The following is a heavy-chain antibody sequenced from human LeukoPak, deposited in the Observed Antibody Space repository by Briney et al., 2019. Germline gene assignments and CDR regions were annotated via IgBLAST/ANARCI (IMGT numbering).Heavy chain of an antibody. V-gene: IGHV4-59*01. CDR3: ARVAYDSSGYYWGYFDL. CDR1: GGSINSYY. D-gene: IGHD3-22*01. Sequence: SETLSLTCTVSGGSINSYYWTWIRQPPGKGLEWIGNIYNSGNTNYNPSLKSRVTISVDTSKNQFSLKLSSVTAADTAVYYCARVAYDSSGYYWGYFDLWGRGTLVTVSS. J-gene: IGHJ2*01. CDR2: IYNSGNT.